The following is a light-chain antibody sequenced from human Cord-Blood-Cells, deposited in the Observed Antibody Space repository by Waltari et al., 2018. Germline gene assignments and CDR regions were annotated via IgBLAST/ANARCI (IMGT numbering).Light chain of an antibody. CDR1: SSDVGGYNY. CDR2: DVR. J-gene: IGLJ2*01. Sequence: QSALTQPASVSGSPGQSITISCTGTSSDVGGYNYVSWYQQHPGKAPRLMIYDVRNLPTGVSSRFSGSKSGNTASLTISGRQAEDEADYYCSSYTSSSTLVVFGGGTKLTVL. CDR3: SSYTSSSTLVV. V-gene: IGLV2-14*01.